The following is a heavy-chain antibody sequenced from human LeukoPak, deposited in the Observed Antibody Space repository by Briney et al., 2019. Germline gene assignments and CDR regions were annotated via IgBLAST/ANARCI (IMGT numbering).Heavy chain of an antibody. Sequence: PGRSLRLSCAASGFTFSSYAMHWVRQAPGKGLEWVAVISYDGSNKYYADSVKGRFTISRDNSKNTLYLQMNSLRAEDTAVYYCASPPGSFRDRGQGTLGTVSS. CDR1: GFTFSSYA. CDR3: ASPPGSFRD. CDR2: ISYDGSNK. V-gene: IGHV3-30-3*01. J-gene: IGHJ4*02. D-gene: IGHD3-10*01.